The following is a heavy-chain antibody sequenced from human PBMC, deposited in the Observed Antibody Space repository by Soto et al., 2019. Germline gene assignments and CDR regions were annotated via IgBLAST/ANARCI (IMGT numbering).Heavy chain of an antibody. D-gene: IGHD4-17*01. CDR3: ARTTAVPNSLRSRYFFDY. CDR1: GGSISSGGYY. J-gene: IGHJ4*02. V-gene: IGHV4-31*03. CDR2: IYYSGST. Sequence: SETLSLTCTVSGGSISSGGYYWSWIRQHPGKGLEWIGYIYYSGSTYYNPSLKSRVTISVDLSKNQFSLRLSSVTTADTALYYCARTTAVPNSLRSRYFFDYWGQGTLVTVSS.